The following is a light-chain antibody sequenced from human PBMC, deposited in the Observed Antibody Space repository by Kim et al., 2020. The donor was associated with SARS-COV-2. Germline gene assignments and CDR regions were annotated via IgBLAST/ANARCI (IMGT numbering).Light chain of an antibody. CDR1: QSVSTN. CDR2: SAS. CDR3: QQYNDWPRT. V-gene: IGKV3-15*01. Sequence: VSPGDRATRSCRASQSVSTNLAWYQQKPGQAPRLLIYSASTRFSGVPARFSGSGSGTEFTLSIGSLQSEDFALYYCQQYNDWPRTFGQGTKLEI. J-gene: IGKJ2*02.